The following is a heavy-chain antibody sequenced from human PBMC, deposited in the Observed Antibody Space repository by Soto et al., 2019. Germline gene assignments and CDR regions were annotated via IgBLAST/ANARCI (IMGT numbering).Heavy chain of an antibody. J-gene: IGHJ4*02. D-gene: IGHD1-26*01. V-gene: IGHV3-30*18. CDR3: AKESRTTYTGSYYDY. CDR1: GFTFSSYG. Sequence: PGGSLRLSCAASGFTFSSYGMHWVRQAPGKSLEWVAVISYDESNKKYADSVKGRFTISRDNPKNTLSLQMNSLRAVDTAIYYCAKESRTTYTGSYYDYWGQGT. CDR2: ISYDESNK.